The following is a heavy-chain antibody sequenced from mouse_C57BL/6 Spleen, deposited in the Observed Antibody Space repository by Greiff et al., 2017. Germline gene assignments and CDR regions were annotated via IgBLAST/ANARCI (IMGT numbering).Heavy chain of an antibody. J-gene: IGHJ3*01. CDR3: ANNYWFAY. CDR1: GYTFTDYY. CDR2: INPNNGGT. Sequence: VQLQQSGPELVKPGASVKISCKASGYTFTDYYMNWVKQSHGKSLEWIGDINPNNGGTSYNQKFKGKATLTVDKSSSTAYMELRSLTSEDSAVYYCANNYWFAYWGQGTLVTVSA. V-gene: IGHV1-26*01. D-gene: IGHD1-3*01.